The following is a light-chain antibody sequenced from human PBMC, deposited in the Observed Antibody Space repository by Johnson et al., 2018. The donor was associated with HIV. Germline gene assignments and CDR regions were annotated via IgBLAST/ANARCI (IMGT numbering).Light chain of an antibody. Sequence: QSALTQPPSVSAAPGQKVTISCSGSSSNIGNNYVSWYQQLPGTAPKLLIYENNKRPSGIPDRFSGSKYGTSATLGITGLQTGDEADYYCGTWDSSLTASYVFGTGTKVTVL. CDR2: ENN. V-gene: IGLV1-51*02. CDR3: GTWDSSLTASYV. J-gene: IGLJ1*01. CDR1: SSNIGNNY.